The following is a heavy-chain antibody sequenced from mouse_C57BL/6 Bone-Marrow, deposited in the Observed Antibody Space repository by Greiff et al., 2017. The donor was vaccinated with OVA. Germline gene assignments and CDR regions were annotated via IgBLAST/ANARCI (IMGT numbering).Heavy chain of an antibody. J-gene: IGHJ4*01. CDR2: IHPNSGST. V-gene: IGHV1-64*01. D-gene: IGHD2-4*01. Sequence: QVQLQQPGAELVKPGASVKLSCKASGYTFTSYWMHWVKQRPGQGLEWIGMIHPNSGSTNYNEKFKSKATLTVDKSSSTAYMQLSSLTSEDSAVYYCGRGDYGPYYYARDYWGQGTSVTVSS. CDR3: GRGDYGPYYYARDY. CDR1: GYTFTSYW.